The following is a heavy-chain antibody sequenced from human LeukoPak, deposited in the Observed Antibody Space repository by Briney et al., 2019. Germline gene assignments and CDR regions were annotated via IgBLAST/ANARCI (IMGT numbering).Heavy chain of an antibody. D-gene: IGHD3-9*01. V-gene: IGHV3-20*04. CDR3: ARGGQKTTLLVGYYYYYYMDV. CDR1: GFTFDDYG. Sequence: GGSLRLSRAASGFTFDDYGMSWVRQAPGKGLEWVSGINWNGGSTGYADSVKGRFTISRDNAKNSLYLQMNSLRAEDTALYYCARGGQKTTLLVGYYYYYYMDVWGKGTTVTVSS. J-gene: IGHJ6*03. CDR2: INWNGGST.